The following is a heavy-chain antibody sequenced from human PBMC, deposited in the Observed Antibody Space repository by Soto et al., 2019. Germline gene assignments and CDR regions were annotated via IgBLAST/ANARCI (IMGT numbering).Heavy chain of an antibody. Sequence: PSQTLSLTCAISGDSVSSNSAAWNWIRQSPSRGLEWLGRTYYRSKWYNDYAVSVKSRITINPDTSKNQFSLQPNSVTPEDTAVYYCARFGSSSPRSYYYYYGMDVWGQGTTVTVSS. CDR1: GDSVSSNSAA. CDR3: ARFGSSSPRSYYYYYGMDV. CDR2: TYYRSKWYN. J-gene: IGHJ6*02. V-gene: IGHV6-1*01. D-gene: IGHD6-6*01.